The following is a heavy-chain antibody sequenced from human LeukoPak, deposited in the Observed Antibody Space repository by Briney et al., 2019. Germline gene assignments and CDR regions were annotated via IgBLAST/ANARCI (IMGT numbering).Heavy chain of an antibody. CDR3: ARDHGYGSGSYWDY. V-gene: IGHV3-21*01. CDR2: ISSSSSYI. CDR1: GFTFSSYS. J-gene: IGHJ4*02. Sequence: GGSLRLSCAASGFTFSSYSMNWVRQAPGKGLEWVSSISSSSSYIYYADSVKGRFTISRDNAKNSLYLQMNSLRADDTAVYYCARDHGYGSGSYWDYWGQGTLVTVSS. D-gene: IGHD3-10*01.